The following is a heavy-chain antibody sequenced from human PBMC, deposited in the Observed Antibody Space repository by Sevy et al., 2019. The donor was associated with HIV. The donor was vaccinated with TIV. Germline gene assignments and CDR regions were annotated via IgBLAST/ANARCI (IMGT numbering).Heavy chain of an antibody. CDR3: AQVVLAVILDY. J-gene: IGHJ4*02. CDR2: IYWDDDK. V-gene: IGHV2-5*02. Sequence: SGPTLVNPTQTLTLTCTFSGFSLSTSGGGVGWIRQPPGKALEWLALIYWDDDKRYSPSLKSRFTITKETSKNQVVLTMTNMDPVEKATYFWAQVVLAVILDYWGQGTLVTVSS. D-gene: IGHD2-2*01. CDR1: GFSLSTSGGG.